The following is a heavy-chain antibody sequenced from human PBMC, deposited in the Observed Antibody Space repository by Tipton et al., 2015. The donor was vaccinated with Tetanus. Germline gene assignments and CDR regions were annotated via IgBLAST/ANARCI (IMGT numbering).Heavy chain of an antibody. J-gene: IGHJ4*02. CDR1: GYSISSGYY. V-gene: IGHV4-38-2*01. CDR2: IYHSGNT. D-gene: IGHD1-26*01. Sequence: LSCAVSGYSISSGYYWGWIRQPPGKGLEWIGTIYHSGNTYYKPSLKSRVTISVDTSKNQFSLKLTSVTAADTAVYYCARIRTTVGYFDFWGQGTLVTVTS. CDR3: ARIRTTVGYFDF.